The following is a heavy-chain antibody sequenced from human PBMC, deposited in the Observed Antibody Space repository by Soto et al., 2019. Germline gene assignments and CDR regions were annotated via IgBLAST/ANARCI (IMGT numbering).Heavy chain of an antibody. V-gene: IGHV3-15*01. D-gene: IGHD3-16*01. J-gene: IGHJ4*02. CDR2: IKSKADRGTK. Sequence: GGSLRLSCTGSVFIFSNALMSLVRQARGKGLEWVGRIKSKADRGTKDYAAPVKGRFIISRHDSKDTLYLQMNGLKTEDTAVYYCTRDYDFESWGQGTMVTVSS. CDR3: TRDYDFES. CDR1: VFIFSNAL.